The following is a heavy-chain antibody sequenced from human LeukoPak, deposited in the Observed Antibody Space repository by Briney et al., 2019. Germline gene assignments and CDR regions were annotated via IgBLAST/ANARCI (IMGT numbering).Heavy chain of an antibody. CDR3: AKDQYYDSSGYYPAEYFQH. V-gene: IGHV3-30*02. J-gene: IGHJ1*01. CDR1: GFTFSSYG. CDR2: IRYDGSNK. Sequence: GGSLRLSCAASGFTFSSYGMHWVRQAPGKGLEWVAFIRYDGSNKYYADSVKGRFTISRDNSKNTLYLQMNSLRAEDTAVYYCAKDQYYDSSGYYPAEYFQHWGQGTLVTDSS. D-gene: IGHD3-22*01.